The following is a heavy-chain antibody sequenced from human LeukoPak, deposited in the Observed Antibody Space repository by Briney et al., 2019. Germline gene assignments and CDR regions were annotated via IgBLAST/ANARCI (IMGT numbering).Heavy chain of an antibody. Sequence: GASVKVSCKASGYTFTSYDINWVRQATGQGLEWMGWMNPNSGNTGYAQKFQGRVTMTRNTSISTAYMELSSLRSEDTAVYYCASGSSKVDFWSGYYYYGMDVWGQGTTVTVSS. J-gene: IGHJ6*02. D-gene: IGHD3-3*01. CDR3: ASGSSKVDFWSGYYYYGMDV. V-gene: IGHV1-8*01. CDR1: GYTFTSYD. CDR2: MNPNSGNT.